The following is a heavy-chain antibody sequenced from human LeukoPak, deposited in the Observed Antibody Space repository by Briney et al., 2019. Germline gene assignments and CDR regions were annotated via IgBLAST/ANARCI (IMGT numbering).Heavy chain of an antibody. CDR3: AKDRSGTSRGGDFDY. CDR1: GFTFSNYA. Sequence: PGGSLRLSCGASGFTFSNYAMSCVRQAPGKGLEWVSAISGSGGSTYYADSVKGRFTISRDNSKNTLYLQMNRLRAEDTAVYYCAKDRSGTSRGGDFDYWGRGTLVTVSS. D-gene: IGHD2-15*01. J-gene: IGHJ4*02. CDR2: ISGSGGST. V-gene: IGHV3-23*01.